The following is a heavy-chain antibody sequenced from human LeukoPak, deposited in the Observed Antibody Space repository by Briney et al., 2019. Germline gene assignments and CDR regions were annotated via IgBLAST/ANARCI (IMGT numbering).Heavy chain of an antibody. CDR1: GYSFSDYA. V-gene: IGHV1-2*02. J-gene: IGHJ4*02. D-gene: IGHD2-8*01. CDR2: INPNSGGT. Sequence: ASVKVSCKASGYSFSDYAIQWVRQAPGQRLEWMGWINPNSGGTNYAQKFQGRVTMTRDTSISTAYMELSRLRSDDTAVYYCARNPRRDIVLMVYAKSYFDYWGQGTLVTVSS. CDR3: ARNPRRDIVLMVYAKSYFDY.